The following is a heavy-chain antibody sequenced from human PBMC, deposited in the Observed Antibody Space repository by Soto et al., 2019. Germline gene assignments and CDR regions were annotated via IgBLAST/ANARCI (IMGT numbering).Heavy chain of an antibody. J-gene: IGHJ4*01. CDR2: IYHGGTT. Sequence: SSETLSLTCTVSGYSISSGSYWGWIRQPPGKGPEWIASIYHGGTTFYNPSLKSRVAISVDTSNNQLSLKLRSVSAADTAVYYCAKAHVMVVACSTFDYWGHGILVTVSS. V-gene: IGHV4-38-2*02. CDR3: AKAHVMVVACSTFDY. D-gene: IGHD2-2*01. CDR1: GYSISSGSY.